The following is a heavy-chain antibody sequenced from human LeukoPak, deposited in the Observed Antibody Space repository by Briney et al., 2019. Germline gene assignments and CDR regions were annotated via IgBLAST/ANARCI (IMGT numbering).Heavy chain of an antibody. J-gene: IGHJ5*02. Sequence: GGSLRLSCAASGFTFSSYGMHWVRQAPGKGLEWVAFIRYDGSNKYYADSVKGRFTISRDNSKNTLYLQMNSLRAEDTAVYYCAKNTVTTSQRYNWFDPWGQGTLVTVSS. V-gene: IGHV3-30*02. CDR1: GFTFSSYG. D-gene: IGHD4-17*01. CDR3: AKNTVTTSQRYNWFDP. CDR2: IRYDGSNK.